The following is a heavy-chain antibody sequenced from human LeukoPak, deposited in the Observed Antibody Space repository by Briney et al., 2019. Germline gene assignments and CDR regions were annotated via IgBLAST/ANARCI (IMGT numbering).Heavy chain of an antibody. V-gene: IGHV4-59*01. CDR2: IYYSGST. CDR3: ARDSSRSWKAFDF. CDR1: GGSISSYY. Sequence: SETLSPTCTVSGGSISSYYWSWIRQPPGKGLEWIGYIYYSGSTNYNPSLKSRVTISVDTSKNQFSLKLSSVTAADTAVYYCARDSSRSWKAFDFWGQGTLVTVSS. J-gene: IGHJ4*02. D-gene: IGHD2-2*01.